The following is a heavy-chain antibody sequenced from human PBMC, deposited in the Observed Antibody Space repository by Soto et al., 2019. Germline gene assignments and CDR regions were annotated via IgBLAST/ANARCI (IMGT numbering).Heavy chain of an antibody. V-gene: IGHV4-59*01. CDR3: ARVWSVGQWLVSDYFDY. J-gene: IGHJ4*02. CDR2: IYYSGST. CDR1: GGSISSYY. D-gene: IGHD6-19*01. Sequence: PSETLSLTCTVSGGSISSYYWSWIRQPPGKGLEWIGYIYYSGSTNYNPSLKSRVTISVDTSKNQFSLKLSSVTAADTAVYYCARVWSVGQWLVSDYFDYWGQGTLVTVSS.